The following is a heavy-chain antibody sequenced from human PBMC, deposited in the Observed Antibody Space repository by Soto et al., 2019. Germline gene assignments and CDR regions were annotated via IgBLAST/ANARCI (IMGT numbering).Heavy chain of an antibody. V-gene: IGHV3-9*01. Sequence: EVQLVESGGGLVQPGRSLRLSCAASGFSFAGYAMHWVRQVPGKGLEWVSGVSWNSGTMGYGDSVKGRFTISRDNDKNSLYLQTNSLRAEDTAMYYCAKGFCSSAKCYTYSYMDVWGKGTTVTVSS. D-gene: IGHD2-2*02. CDR2: VSWNSGTM. CDR3: AKGFCSSAKCYTYSYMDV. CDR1: GFSFAGYA. J-gene: IGHJ6*03.